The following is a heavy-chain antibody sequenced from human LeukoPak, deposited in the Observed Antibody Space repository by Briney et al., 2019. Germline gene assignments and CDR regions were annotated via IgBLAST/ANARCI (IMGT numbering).Heavy chain of an antibody. CDR1: GYTFTSYY. J-gene: IGHJ6*03. Sequence: ASVKVSCKASGYTFTSYYMHWVRQAPGQGLEWMGVINPSGVSTSYAQKFQGRVTMTRDTSTSTVYMELSSLRSEDTAVYYCARTRRVPSDLTGYPYYYMDVWGKGTTVTISS. V-gene: IGHV1-46*01. CDR2: INPSGVST. CDR3: ARTRRVPSDLTGYPYYYMDV. D-gene: IGHD3-9*01.